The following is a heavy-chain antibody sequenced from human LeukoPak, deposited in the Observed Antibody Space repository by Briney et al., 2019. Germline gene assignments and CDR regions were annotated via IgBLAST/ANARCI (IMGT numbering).Heavy chain of an antibody. CDR2: IYYSGST. V-gene: IGHV4-59*01. CDR1: GGSISSYY. J-gene: IGHJ5*02. Sequence: SETLSLTCTVSGGSISSYYWSWIRQPPGKGLEWIGYIYYSGSTNYNPSLKSRVTISVDTSKNQFSLKLSPVTAADTAVYYCARGTTTVTTANWFDPWGQGTLVTVSS. CDR3: ARGTTTVTTANWFDP. D-gene: IGHD4-17*01.